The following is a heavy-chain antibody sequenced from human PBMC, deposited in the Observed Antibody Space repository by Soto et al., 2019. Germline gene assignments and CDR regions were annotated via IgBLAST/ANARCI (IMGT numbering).Heavy chain of an antibody. V-gene: IGHV1-3*01. CDR3: AMRPAFGGNYFDY. CDR2: INAGNGNT. Sequence: ASVKVSCKASGYTFTSYAMHWVRQAPGQRLEWMGWINAGNGNTKYSQKFQGRVTITRDTSASTAYMELSSLRSEDTAVYYCAMRPAFGGNYFDYWGQGTLVTVSS. CDR1: GYTFTSYA. J-gene: IGHJ4*02. D-gene: IGHD2-15*01.